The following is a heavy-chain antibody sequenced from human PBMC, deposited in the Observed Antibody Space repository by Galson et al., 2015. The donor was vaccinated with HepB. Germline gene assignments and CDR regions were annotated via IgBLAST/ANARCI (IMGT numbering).Heavy chain of an antibody. CDR3: AKGFGEWLRSPPHY. Sequence: SLRLSCAASGFTFSSYAMSWVRQAPGKGLEWVSAISGSGGSTYYADSAKGRFTISSDNSKNTLYLQTNSLRPEDTAVYYCAKGFGEWLRSPPHYWGQGTLVTVSS. J-gene: IGHJ4*02. V-gene: IGHV3-23*01. D-gene: IGHD5-12*01. CDR1: GFTFSSYA. CDR2: ISGSGGST.